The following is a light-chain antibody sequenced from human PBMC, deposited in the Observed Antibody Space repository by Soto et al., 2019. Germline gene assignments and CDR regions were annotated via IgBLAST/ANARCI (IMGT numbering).Light chain of an antibody. CDR1: RSITSH. CDR3: QQSYSTPYT. CDR2: AAY. Sequence: DIQMTQSPSSLSASVGDRVTITCRASRSITSHLNWYQQKPGKAPKLLIYAAYSLQSGVPSRFSGSGSGTDFTLTISSLQPEDFATYYCQQSYSTPYTFGQGTKLQIK. J-gene: IGKJ2*01. V-gene: IGKV1-39*01.